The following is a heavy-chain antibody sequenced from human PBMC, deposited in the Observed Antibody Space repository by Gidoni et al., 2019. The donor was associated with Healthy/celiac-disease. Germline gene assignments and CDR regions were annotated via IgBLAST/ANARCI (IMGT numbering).Heavy chain of an antibody. CDR1: GFTFSSYG. Sequence: QVQLVESGGGVVQPGRSLRLSCAVSGFTFSSYGMHWVRQAPGKGLEWVAVISYDGSDNYYEDSVKGRFTIARDNSKNTLYLQMNSLRVDDTAVYYCAKDDFWSGHRAGNWFDPWGQGTLVTVSS. CDR2: ISYDGSDN. V-gene: IGHV3-30*18. CDR3: AKDDFWSGHRAGNWFDP. J-gene: IGHJ5*02. D-gene: IGHD3-3*01.